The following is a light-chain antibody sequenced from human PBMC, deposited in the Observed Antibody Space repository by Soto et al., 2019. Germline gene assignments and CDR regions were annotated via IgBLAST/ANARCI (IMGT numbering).Light chain of an antibody. CDR1: SSKAGGYIY. CDR3: AAWVDRLYGRV. J-gene: IGLJ1*01. CDR2: SNH. Sequence: QSVLTQPAAAYVSPGQSIACFCTGTSSKAGGYIYVSWYQQLQGTAPNVLLDSNHLRPSGVPNRVCGSRFGTSASLAIGRLQSDEEADYYCAAWVDRLYGRVFGTGTKVTVL. V-gene: IGLV1-44*01.